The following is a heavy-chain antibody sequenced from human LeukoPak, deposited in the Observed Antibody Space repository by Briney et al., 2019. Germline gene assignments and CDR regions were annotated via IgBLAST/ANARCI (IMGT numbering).Heavy chain of an antibody. Sequence: SETLSLTCTVSGDSISSYFWTWIRQPAGKGLEWIGRIYTNGRTNYNPSLKSRVTMTVDTSKHQFSLRLTSVTAADTAMYYCARQTGSGLFTLPGGQGTLVTVSS. CDR3: ARQTGSGLFTLP. CDR2: IYTNGRT. CDR1: GDSISSYF. J-gene: IGHJ4*02. V-gene: IGHV4-4*07. D-gene: IGHD3/OR15-3a*01.